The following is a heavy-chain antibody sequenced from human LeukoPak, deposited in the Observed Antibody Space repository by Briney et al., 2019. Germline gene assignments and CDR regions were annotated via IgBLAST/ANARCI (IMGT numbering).Heavy chain of an antibody. CDR2: IKQDGSEK. CDR3: ARDSAAAGTYYYYGMDV. CDR1: GFTFSSYW. D-gene: IGHD6-13*01. V-gene: IGHV3-7*01. Sequence: PGGSLRLSCAASGFTFSSYWMSWVRQAPGKGLEWVANIKQDGSEKYYVDPVKGRFTISRDNAKNSLYLQMNSLRAEDTAVYYCARDSAAAGTYYYYGMDVWGQGTTVTVSS. J-gene: IGHJ6*02.